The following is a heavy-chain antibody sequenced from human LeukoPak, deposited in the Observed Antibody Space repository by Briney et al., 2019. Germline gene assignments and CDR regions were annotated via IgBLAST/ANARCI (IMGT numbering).Heavy chain of an antibody. CDR1: GGTFSSYA. D-gene: IGHD3-22*01. J-gene: IGHJ4*02. CDR2: INPNSGGT. CDR3: ASVATNYYDSSGPAGGFDY. V-gene: IGHV1-2*02. Sequence: ASVKVSCKASGGTFSSYAISWVRQAPGQGLEWMGWINPNSGGTNYAQKFQGRVTMTRDTFISTAYMELSRLRSDDTAVYYCASVATNYYDSSGPAGGFDYWGQGTLVTVSS.